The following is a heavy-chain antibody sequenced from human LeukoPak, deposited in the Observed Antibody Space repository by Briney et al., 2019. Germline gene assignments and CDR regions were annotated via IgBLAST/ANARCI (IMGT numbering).Heavy chain of an antibody. CDR2: ICYSGSP. D-gene: IGHD3-3*01. CDR3: ARDSNGSGYLSRHFDY. CDR1: GGSISSGDYY. Sequence: PAQTLSLTCTVSGGSISSGDYYWSWIRQPLGKGLEWVGYICYSGSPYYNPALMSRDTIAVDTSKNQFALKLSSVTAADTAVYYCARDSNGSGYLSRHFDYWGQGTLVTVSS. V-gene: IGHV4-30-4*08. J-gene: IGHJ4*02.